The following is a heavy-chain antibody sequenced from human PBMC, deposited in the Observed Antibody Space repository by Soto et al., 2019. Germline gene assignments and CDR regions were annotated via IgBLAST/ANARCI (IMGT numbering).Heavy chain of an antibody. J-gene: IGHJ4*02. CDR3: ASNYGGTSY. Sequence: QVQLVQSGAEVKKPGSSVKVSCKASGGTVSYYTISWVRQAPGQGLEWMGRIIPILGIANYAQKFQGRVTITADKSTSTGYMELSSLRSEDTAVYYCASNYGGTSYWGQGTLVTVSS. D-gene: IGHD4-17*01. CDR2: IIPILGIA. V-gene: IGHV1-69*02. CDR1: GGTVSYYT.